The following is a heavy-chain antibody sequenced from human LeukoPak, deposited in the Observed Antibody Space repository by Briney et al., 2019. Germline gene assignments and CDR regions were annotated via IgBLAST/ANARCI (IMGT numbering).Heavy chain of an antibody. CDR2: ISAYNGNT. CDR1: GYTFTSYG. V-gene: IGHV1-18*01. Sequence: GASVKVPCKASGYTFTSYGISWVRQAPGQGLEWMGWISAYNGNTNYAQKLQGRVTMTTDTSTSTAYMELRSLRSDDTAVYYCARVGSTTPVDAFDIWGQGTMVTVSS. CDR3: ARVGSTTPVDAFDI. D-gene: IGHD2-2*01. J-gene: IGHJ3*02.